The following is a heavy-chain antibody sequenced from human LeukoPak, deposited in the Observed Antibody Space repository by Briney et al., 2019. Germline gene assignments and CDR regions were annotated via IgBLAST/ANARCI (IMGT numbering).Heavy chain of an antibody. V-gene: IGHV4-39*02. CDR2: IQYSGRT. CDR3: ARPLGYCSGGSCYGDAFDI. D-gene: IGHD2-15*01. CDR1: GGPISSSSYY. J-gene: IGHJ3*02. Sequence: SETLSPTCTVSGGPISSSSYYWGWIRQPPGKRLEWIGSIQYSGRTYDNPSLKSRVTLSLDTFKNHFSLKLSSVTAADTAVYYCARPLGYCSGGSCYGDAFDIWGQGTMVTVSS.